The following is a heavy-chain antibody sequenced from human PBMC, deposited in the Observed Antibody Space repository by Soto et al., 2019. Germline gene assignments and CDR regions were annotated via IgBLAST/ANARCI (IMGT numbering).Heavy chain of an antibody. D-gene: IGHD6-13*01. J-gene: IGHJ6*02. V-gene: IGHV3-30*18. CDR3: AKRQQLVFSLYGMDV. Sequence: QVQLVESGGGVVQPGRSPRLSCAASGFTFSSYGMHWVRQAPGKGLEWVAVISYDGSNKYYADSVKGRFTISRDNSKNTLSLQMKSLRAEETAVYSCAKRQQLVFSLYGMDVWGQGTTVTVSS. CDR2: ISYDGSNK. CDR1: GFTFSSYG.